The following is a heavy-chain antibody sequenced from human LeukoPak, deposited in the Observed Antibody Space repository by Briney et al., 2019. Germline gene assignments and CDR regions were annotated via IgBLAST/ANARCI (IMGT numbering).Heavy chain of an antibody. V-gene: IGHV3-30-3*01. CDR2: ISYDGSNK. J-gene: IGHJ4*02. CDR1: GFTFSSYA. D-gene: IGHD2-15*01. Sequence: PGGSLRLSCAASGFTFSSYAMHWVRQAPGKGLEWVAVISYDGSNKYYADSVKGRFTISSDNSKNTLYLQMNSLRAEDTAVYYCAREPCSGGSCYSDYWGQGTLVTVSS. CDR3: AREPCSGGSCYSDY.